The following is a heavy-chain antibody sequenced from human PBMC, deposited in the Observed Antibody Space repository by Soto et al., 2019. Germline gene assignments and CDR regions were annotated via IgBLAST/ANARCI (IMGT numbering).Heavy chain of an antibody. CDR3: AKGQLGSYYYYYMDV. CDR2: ISWDGGST. CDR1: GFTFDDYT. D-gene: IGHD7-27*01. V-gene: IGHV3-43*01. Sequence: GESLKISCAASGFTFDDYTMHWVRQAPGKGLEWVSLISWDGGSTYYADSVKGRFTISRDNSKNSLYLQMNSLRTEDTALYYCAKGQLGSYYYYYMDVWGKGTTVTVSS. J-gene: IGHJ6*03.